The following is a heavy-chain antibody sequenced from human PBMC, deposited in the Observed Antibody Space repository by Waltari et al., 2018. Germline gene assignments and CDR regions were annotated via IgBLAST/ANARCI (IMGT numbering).Heavy chain of an antibody. CDR2: ISAYNGNT. J-gene: IGHJ3*02. D-gene: IGHD3-9*01. V-gene: IGHV1-18*01. CDR1: TFTSYG. Sequence: TFTSYGISWVRQAPGQGLEWMGWISAYNGNTNYAQKLQGRVTMTTDTSTSTAYMELRSLRSDDTAVYYCARKYYDILTGYYESAFDIWGQGTMVTVSS. CDR3: ARKYYDILTGYYESAFDI.